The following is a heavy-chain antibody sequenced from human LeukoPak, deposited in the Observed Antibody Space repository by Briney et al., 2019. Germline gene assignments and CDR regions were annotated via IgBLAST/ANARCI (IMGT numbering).Heavy chain of an antibody. V-gene: IGHV1-69*04. Sequence: SVKVSCKASGATFSTYAITWVRQAPGQGLEWMGRLIPTLGITTYAQSIQGRVSITADRSLTAAYLELTRLTSDGTAVYYCARVFVSSGRNYNYYGVDVWGQGTAVTVSS. CDR2: LIPTLGIT. D-gene: IGHD5-24*01. J-gene: IGHJ6*02. CDR1: GATFSTYA. CDR3: ARVFVSSGRNYNYYGVDV.